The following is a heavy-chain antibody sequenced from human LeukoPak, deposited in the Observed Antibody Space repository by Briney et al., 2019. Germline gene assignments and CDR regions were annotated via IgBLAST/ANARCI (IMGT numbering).Heavy chain of an antibody. Sequence: SVKVSCKASGGTFSSYAISWVRQAPGQGLKWMGRIIPILGIANYAQKFQGRVTITADKSTSTAYMELSSLRSEDTAVYYCASGPYYYDSGVFDYWGQGTLVTVSS. V-gene: IGHV1-69*04. D-gene: IGHD3-22*01. J-gene: IGHJ4*02. CDR1: GGTFSSYA. CDR3: ASGPYYYDSGVFDY. CDR2: IIPILGIA.